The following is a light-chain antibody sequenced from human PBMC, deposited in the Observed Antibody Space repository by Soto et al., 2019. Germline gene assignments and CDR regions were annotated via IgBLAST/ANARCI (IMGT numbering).Light chain of an antibody. J-gene: IGKJ1*01. V-gene: IGKV1-5*03. CDR2: KAS. CDR1: QSISSW. CDR3: QQYNSFWT. Sequence: DIQMTQSPSTLSASVGDRVTITCRASQSISSWSAWYQQKPGRAPKRLIYKASSLDSGVPSRFSGSGSGTEFTLTISSLQPDDFATYYCQQYNSFWTFGQGTKVEIK.